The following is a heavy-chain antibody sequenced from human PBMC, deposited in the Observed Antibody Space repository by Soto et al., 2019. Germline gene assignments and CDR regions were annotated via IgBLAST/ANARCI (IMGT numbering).Heavy chain of an antibody. Sequence: QVQLQQWGAGLLKPSETLSLTCAVYGGSFSGYYWSWIRQPPGKGLEWIGEINHSGSTKYNPSLKSRCNISVDTSKNQFSLKLSSVTAADTAVYYCASLTGTTLYNWCDPWGQGTLVTVSA. CDR2: INHSGST. CDR1: GGSFSGYY. V-gene: IGHV4-34*01. J-gene: IGHJ5*02. D-gene: IGHD1-1*01. CDR3: ASLTGTTLYNWCDP.